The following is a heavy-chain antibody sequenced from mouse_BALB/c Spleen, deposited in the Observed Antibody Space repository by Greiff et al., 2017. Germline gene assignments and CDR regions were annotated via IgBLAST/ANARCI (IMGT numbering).Heavy chain of an antibody. D-gene: IGHD1-1*01. Sequence: QVQLKQPGAELVKPGASVKMSCTASGYTFTSYNMHWVKQTPGQGLEWIGAIYPGNGDTSYTQKFKGKATLTADKSSSTAYMQLSSLTSEDSAVYYCARSYNPSYYCGSSAWFACWGQGTLVTVSA. J-gene: IGHJ3*01. CDR2: IYPGNGDT. CDR3: ARSYNPSYYCGSSAWFAC. CDR1: GYTFTSYN. V-gene: IGHV1-12*01.